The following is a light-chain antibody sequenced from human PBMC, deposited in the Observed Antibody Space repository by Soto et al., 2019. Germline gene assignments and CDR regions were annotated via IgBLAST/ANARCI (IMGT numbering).Light chain of an antibody. V-gene: IGLV1-47*01. J-gene: IGLJ2*01. CDR1: SSNIGSNY. CDR2: RND. CDR3: AAWDDSLSAVV. Sequence: QSVLTQPPSASGTPGQRVTISCSGSSSNIGSNYVYWYQQFPGSAPKLLIYRNDQRPSGVPDRCSGSKSGTSASLAISGPRSDDEADYYCAAWDDSLSAVVFGGGTKLTVL.